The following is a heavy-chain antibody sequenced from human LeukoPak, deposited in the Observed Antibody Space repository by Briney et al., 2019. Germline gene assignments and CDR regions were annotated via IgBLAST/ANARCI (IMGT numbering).Heavy chain of an antibody. D-gene: IGHD2-15*01. CDR1: GFTFNTYW. J-gene: IGHJ4*02. Sequence: TGGSLRLSCAASGFTFNTYWMRWVRQAPGKGLVWVAHINGSGRSTTYADSVKGRFTISRDNAKNTLYLQMNSLRAEDTAVYYCARMSCGGTCYLDNWGQGTLVTVSS. V-gene: IGHV3-74*01. CDR2: INGSGRST. CDR3: ARMSCGGTCYLDN.